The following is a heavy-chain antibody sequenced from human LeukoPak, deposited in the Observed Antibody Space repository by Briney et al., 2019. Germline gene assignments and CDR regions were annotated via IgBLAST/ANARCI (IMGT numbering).Heavy chain of an antibody. D-gene: IGHD6-6*01. Sequence: GGSLRLSCAASGFTFYDYAMHWVRHAPGKGLEWVSGISWNSGSIGYADSVKGRFTISRDNAKNSLYLQMNSLRAEDTALYYCAKDGQYSSSRLDYWGQGTLVTVSS. CDR2: ISWNSGSI. CDR1: GFTFYDYA. J-gene: IGHJ4*02. V-gene: IGHV3-9*01. CDR3: AKDGQYSSSRLDY.